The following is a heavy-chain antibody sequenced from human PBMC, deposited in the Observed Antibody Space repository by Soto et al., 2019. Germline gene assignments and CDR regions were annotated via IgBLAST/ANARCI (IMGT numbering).Heavy chain of an antibody. CDR1: GGSISSSSYY. Sequence: SETLSLTCTVSGGSISSSSYYWGWIRQPPGKGLEWIGSIYYSGSTYYNPSLKSRVTISVDTSKNQFSLKLSSVTAADTAVYYCARTDAIREYSGYDFTNFDYWGQGTLVTISS. J-gene: IGHJ4*02. V-gene: IGHV4-39*01. D-gene: IGHD5-12*01. CDR3: ARTDAIREYSGYDFTNFDY. CDR2: IYYSGST.